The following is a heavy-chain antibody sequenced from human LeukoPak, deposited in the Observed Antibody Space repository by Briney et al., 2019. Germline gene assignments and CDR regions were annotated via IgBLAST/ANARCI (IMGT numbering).Heavy chain of an antibody. V-gene: IGHV3-11*04. CDR1: GFTFSDYY. D-gene: IGHD3-16*01. CDR3: ARTWVNYYYYYMDV. J-gene: IGHJ6*03. Sequence: PGGSLRLSCAASGFTFSDYYMSWIRQAPGKGLEWVSYISSSGSTIYYADSVKGRFTISRDNAKNSLYLQMNSLRAEDTAVYYRARTWVNYYYYYMDVWGKGTTVTVSS. CDR2: ISSSGSTI.